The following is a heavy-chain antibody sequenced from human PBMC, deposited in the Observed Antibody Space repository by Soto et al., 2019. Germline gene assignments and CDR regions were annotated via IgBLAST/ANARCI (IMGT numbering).Heavy chain of an antibody. J-gene: IGHJ3*02. CDR1: GFTFSSYG. V-gene: IGHV3-33*01. CDR2: IWYDGSNK. D-gene: IGHD4-17*01. Sequence: PGGSLRLSCAASGFTFSSYGMHWVRQAPGKGLEWVAVIWYDGSNKYYADSVKGRFTISRDNSKNTLYLQMNSLRAEDTAVYYCARGTTVDGDAFDIWGQGTMVTVSS. CDR3: ARGTTVDGDAFDI.